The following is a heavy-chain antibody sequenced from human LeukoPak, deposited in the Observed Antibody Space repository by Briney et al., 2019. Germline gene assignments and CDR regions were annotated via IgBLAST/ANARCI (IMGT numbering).Heavy chain of an antibody. CDR3: AKREESGVNYYFDY. V-gene: IGHV3-30*02. Sequence: PGGSLRLSCAASGFTFSSYGMVWVRRAPGKGLEWVAFIRYDGSNKYYADSVKGRFTISRDNSKNTLFLQMNSLRAEDTAVYYCAKREESGVNYYFDYWGQGTLVTVSS. CDR1: GFTFSSYG. CDR2: IRYDGSNK. D-gene: IGHD1-26*01. J-gene: IGHJ4*02.